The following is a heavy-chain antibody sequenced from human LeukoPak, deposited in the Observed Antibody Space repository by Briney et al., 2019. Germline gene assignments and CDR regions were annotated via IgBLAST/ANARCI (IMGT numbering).Heavy chain of an antibody. J-gene: IGHJ4*02. Sequence: TGGSLRLSCAASGFTFSSYGMHWVRQAPGKGLEWVSGISGSGGSTYYADSVKGRFTISRDNSKNTLYLQMNSLRAEDTVVYYCGKHDGFYYRYFDYWGQGTLVTVSS. V-gene: IGHV3-23*01. CDR1: GFTFSSYG. CDR2: ISGSGGST. D-gene: IGHD5-24*01. CDR3: GKHDGFYYRYFDY.